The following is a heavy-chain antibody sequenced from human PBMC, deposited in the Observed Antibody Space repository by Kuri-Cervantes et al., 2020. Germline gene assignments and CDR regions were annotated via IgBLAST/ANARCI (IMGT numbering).Heavy chain of an antibody. J-gene: IGHJ4*02. V-gene: IGHV3-66*03. CDR3: AKADVGAVAGSDY. Sequence: GESLKISCAASGFTVSSNYMSWVRQAPGKGLEWVSVIYSCGSTYYADSVKGRFTISRDNSKNTLYLQMNSLRAEDTAVYYCAKADVGAVAGSDYWGQGTLVTVSS. CDR1: GFTVSSNY. D-gene: IGHD6-19*01. CDR2: IYSCGST.